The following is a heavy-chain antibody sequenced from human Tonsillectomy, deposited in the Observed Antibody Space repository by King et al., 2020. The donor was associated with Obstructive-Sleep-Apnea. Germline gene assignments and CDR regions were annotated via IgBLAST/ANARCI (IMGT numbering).Heavy chain of an antibody. V-gene: IGHV4-31*03. J-gene: IGHJ5*01. Sequence: QLQESGPGLVKPSQTLSLTCTVSGGSISSGGYYWTWIRQHPRKGLEWIGNIYYSGSTYYNPSLKSRVTISLDTSKNQFSLKLSSVTAADTAVYFCARDQHLEYTVGGGWFDSWGRGTLVTVSS. CDR3: ARDQHLEYTVGGGWFDS. CDR1: GGSISSGGYY. D-gene: IGHD4-23*01. CDR2: IYYSGST.